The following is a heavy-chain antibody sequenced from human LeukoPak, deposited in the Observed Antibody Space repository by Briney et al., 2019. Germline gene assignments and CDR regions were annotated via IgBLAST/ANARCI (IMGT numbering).Heavy chain of an antibody. D-gene: IGHD5-12*01. J-gene: IGHJ4*02. CDR3: ARDPDYLNLLY. V-gene: IGHV1-46*01. CDR1: GYTFSTYY. CDR2: INPSGGST. Sequence: ASVKVSCKASGYTFSTYYMHWVRKAPGQGLEWMGMINPSGGSTSYAQKFQGRVTMTRDTSTSTVYMELSSLRPDDTAVYYCARDPDYLNLLYWGQGTLVTVSS.